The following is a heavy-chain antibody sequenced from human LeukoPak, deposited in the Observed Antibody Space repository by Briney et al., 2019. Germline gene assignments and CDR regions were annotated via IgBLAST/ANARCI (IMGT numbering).Heavy chain of an antibody. Sequence: PGGSLRLSCAASGFXFSSYAISWVRQAPGKGLEWVAGISAGGGSTYYADSVKGRFTISRDNSKNTLYLQMNSLRAEDTAVYYCAKDFNYYYDSSGYYSYWGQGTLVTVSS. CDR2: ISAGGGST. CDR1: GFXFSSYA. J-gene: IGHJ4*02. CDR3: AKDFNYYYDSSGYYSY. V-gene: IGHV3-23*01. D-gene: IGHD3-22*01.